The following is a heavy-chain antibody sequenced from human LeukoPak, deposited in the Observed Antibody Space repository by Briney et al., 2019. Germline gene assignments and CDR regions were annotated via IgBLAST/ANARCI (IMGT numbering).Heavy chain of an antibody. CDR3: ATSEYSSGWYFFDY. V-gene: IGHV3-21*04. CDR1: GFTFSSYS. Sequence: GGSLRLSCAASGFTFSSYSMNWVRQAPGKGLEWVSSISSSSSYIYYADSVKGRFTISRDNAKNSLYLQMNSLRAEDTAVYYCATSEYSSGWYFFDYWGQGTLVTVSS. CDR2: ISSSSSYI. J-gene: IGHJ4*02. D-gene: IGHD6-19*01.